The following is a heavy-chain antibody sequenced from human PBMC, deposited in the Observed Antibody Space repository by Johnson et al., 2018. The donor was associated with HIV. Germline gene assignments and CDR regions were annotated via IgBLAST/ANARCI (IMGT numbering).Heavy chain of an antibody. CDR3: ARGGLGDYVVAFDI. Sequence: QVLLVESGGGVVQPGRSLRLSCAASGFTFSSYAMHWVRQAPGKGLEWVAVISYDGSNKYYADSVKGRFTISRDNSKNTLYLQMTSLRAEDTAVYYCARGGLGDYVVAFDIWGQGTMVTVSS. V-gene: IGHV3-30-3*01. J-gene: IGHJ3*02. D-gene: IGHD4-17*01. CDR2: ISYDGSNK. CDR1: GFTFSSYA.